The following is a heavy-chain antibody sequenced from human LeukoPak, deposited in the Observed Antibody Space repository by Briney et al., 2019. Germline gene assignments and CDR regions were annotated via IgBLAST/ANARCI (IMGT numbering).Heavy chain of an antibody. V-gene: IGHV3-13*01. Sequence: GGSLRLPCAASGFTFSSYDMHWVRQATGKGLERVSAIGTAGDTYYPGSVKGRFTISRENAKNSLYLQMNSLRAEDTAVYYCARAVFSPYYTTTYGMDVWGQGTTVTVSS. D-gene: IGHD3-3*01. CDR1: GFTFSSYD. J-gene: IGHJ6*02. CDR3: ARAVFSPYYTTTYGMDV. CDR2: IGTAGDT.